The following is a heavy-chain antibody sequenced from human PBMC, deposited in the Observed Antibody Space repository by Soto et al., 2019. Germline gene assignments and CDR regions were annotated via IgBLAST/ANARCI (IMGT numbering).Heavy chain of an antibody. D-gene: IGHD6-6*01. J-gene: IGHJ4*02. V-gene: IGHV3-23*01. CDR2: ISGSGGST. CDR3: AKREARPDSPNYFDY. CDR1: GFTFSSYA. Sequence: GGSLRLSCAASGFTFSSYAMSWVRQAPGKGLEWVSAISGSGGSTYYADSVKGRFTISRDNSKNTLYLQMNSLRAEDTAVYYCAKREARPDSPNYFDYWGQGTLVTVSS.